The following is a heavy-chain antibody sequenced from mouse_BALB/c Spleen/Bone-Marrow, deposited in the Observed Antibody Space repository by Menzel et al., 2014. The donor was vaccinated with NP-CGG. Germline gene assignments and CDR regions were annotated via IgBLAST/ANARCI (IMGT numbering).Heavy chain of an antibody. J-gene: IGHJ4*01. Sequence: QVQLQQSGPGLVAPSQSLSIACTVSGFSLTSYGVHWVRQPPGKGLEWLGVIWAGGSTNYNSALMSRLSVSKDNSKSQVFLKMNSLQTDGTAMYYCAIYYDYDYAMDYWGQGTSVTVSS. CDR1: GFSLTSYG. CDR3: AIYYDYDYAMDY. V-gene: IGHV2-9*02. CDR2: IWAGGST. D-gene: IGHD2-4*01.